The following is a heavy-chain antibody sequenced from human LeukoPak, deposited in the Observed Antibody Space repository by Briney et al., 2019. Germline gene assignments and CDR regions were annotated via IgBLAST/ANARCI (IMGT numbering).Heavy chain of an antibody. V-gene: IGHV3-20*04. D-gene: IGHD3-22*01. CDR2: INWNGGRT. CDR1: GFTFDDYG. Sequence: GGSLRLSCAASGFTFDDYGMSWVRQAPGKGLEWVSGINWNGGRTGYADSVKGRFTISRDNAKNSLYLQMNSLRAEDTAVYYCARGHTRITMIVVVFESRNAFDIWGQGTMVTVSS. CDR3: ARGHTRITMIVVVFESRNAFDI. J-gene: IGHJ3*02.